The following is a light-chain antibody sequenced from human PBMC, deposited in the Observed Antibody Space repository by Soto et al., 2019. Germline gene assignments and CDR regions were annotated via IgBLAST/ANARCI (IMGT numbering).Light chain of an antibody. CDR3: QDYGAAPWT. J-gene: IGKJ1*01. CDR1: RDISNY. V-gene: IGKV1-27*01. CDR2: AAS. Sequence: DIPMTQSPSSLSASVGDRVTITCRARRDISNYLAWYQQKPGKVPKVLIYAASTLQSGGPSRFSSSCAGTDYTLTISNLQPEDIATYYCQDYGAAPWTFGQGTKVEIK.